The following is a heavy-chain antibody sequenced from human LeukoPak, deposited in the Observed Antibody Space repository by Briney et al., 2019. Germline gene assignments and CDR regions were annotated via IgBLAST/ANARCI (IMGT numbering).Heavy chain of an antibody. Sequence: PGGSLRLSCAASGFTLSTYAMSWVRQAPGKGLEWVSAISGWGGSTYYADSVKGRFTISRDNSKNTLYLQMNSLRAEDTAVYYCAKRPLVGAAYYSLMATPFDDWGQGTLVTVSS. D-gene: IGHD3-9*01. J-gene: IGHJ4*02. V-gene: IGHV3-23*01. CDR1: GFTLSTYA. CDR3: AKRPLVGAAYYSLMATPFDD. CDR2: ISGWGGST.